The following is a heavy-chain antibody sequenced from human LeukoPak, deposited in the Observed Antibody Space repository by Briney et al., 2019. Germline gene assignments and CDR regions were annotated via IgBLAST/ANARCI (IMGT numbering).Heavy chain of an antibody. CDR2: INHSGST. D-gene: IGHD6-13*01. V-gene: IGHV4-34*01. Sequence: SETLSLTCAVYGGSLSGFYWSWIRQPPGMRLEWIGEINHSGSTNSNPSLKSRVTISVDRSKNHCYLKLTSVTAADTAVYYCARRSAGTGNWFDPWGPGTLVTVSS. CDR3: ARRSAGTGNWFDP. CDR1: GGSLSGFY. J-gene: IGHJ5*02.